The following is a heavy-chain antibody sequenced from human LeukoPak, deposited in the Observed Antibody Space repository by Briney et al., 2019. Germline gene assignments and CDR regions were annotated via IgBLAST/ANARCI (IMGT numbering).Heavy chain of an antibody. CDR1: GLTFSDYY. Sequence: GGSLRLSCAASGLTFSDYYMSWIRQAPGKGLGWVSYISRSGSTIYYADSVKGRFTISRDNAKNSLYLQMNSLRAEDTAVYCCARAGGYSYGSTLGAYFDYWGQGTLVTVSS. D-gene: IGHD5-18*01. J-gene: IGHJ4*02. V-gene: IGHV3-11*04. CDR3: ARAGGYSYGSTLGAYFDY. CDR2: ISRSGSTI.